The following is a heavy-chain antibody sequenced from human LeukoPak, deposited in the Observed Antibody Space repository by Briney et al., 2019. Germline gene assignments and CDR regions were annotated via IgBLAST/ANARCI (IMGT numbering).Heavy chain of an antibody. CDR1: GFTFSTFE. D-gene: IGHD2-21*01. Sequence: GGSLRLSCAASGFTFSTFEMNWVRQAPGKGLEWLSYVSGGGETRYYADSVKGRFTISRDNAMNSLYLQMNSLRAEDTAVYYCAREIPVTPVCFDYWGQGTLVTVSS. CDR3: AREIPVTPVCFDY. V-gene: IGHV3-48*03. J-gene: IGHJ4*02. CDR2: VSGGGETR.